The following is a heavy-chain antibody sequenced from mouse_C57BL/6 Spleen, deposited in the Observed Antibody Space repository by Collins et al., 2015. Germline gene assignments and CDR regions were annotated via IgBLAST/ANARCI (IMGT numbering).Heavy chain of an antibody. CDR2: INTYTGEP. CDR1: GYTFTNYG. Sequence: QIQLVQSGPELKKPGETVKISCKASGYTFTNYGMNWVKQAPGKGLKWMGWINTYTGEPTYADDFKGRFAFSLETSASTAYLQINNLKNEDMATYFCARGYYGYDYFDYWGQGTTLTVSS. CDR3: ARGYYGYDYFDY. V-gene: IGHV9-1*02. J-gene: IGHJ2*01. D-gene: IGHD2-2*01.